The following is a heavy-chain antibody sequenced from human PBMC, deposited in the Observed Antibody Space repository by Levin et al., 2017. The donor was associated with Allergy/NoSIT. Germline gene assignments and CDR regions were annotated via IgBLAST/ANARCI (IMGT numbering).Heavy chain of an antibody. CDR1: GFTFSDYA. CDR2: ITGGGFNT. V-gene: IGHV3-23*01. D-gene: IGHD6-13*01. Sequence: GESLKISCAASGFTFSDYAMTWVRQAPGKGLEWVSVITGGGFNTYYGDSVKGRFTVSRDNSKNTLYLELNSLRAEDTAVYYCAKKQAGTSGFSFDVWGQGTMVTFSS. CDR3: AKKQAGTSGFSFDV. J-gene: IGHJ3*01.